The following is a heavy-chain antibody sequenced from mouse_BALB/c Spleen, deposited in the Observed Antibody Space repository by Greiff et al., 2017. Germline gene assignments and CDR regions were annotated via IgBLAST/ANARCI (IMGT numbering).Heavy chain of an antibody. CDR2: IFPGTGTT. Sequence: QVQLQQSGAELVKPGASVKLSCKTSGYTFTSYWIQWVKQRPGQGLGWIGEIFPGTGTTYYNEKFKGKATLTIDTSSSTAYMQLSSLTSEDSAVYFCARSKAHYFDYWGQGTTLTVSS. J-gene: IGHJ2*01. CDR1: GYTFTSYW. CDR3: ARSKAHYFDY. V-gene: IGHV1S132*01.